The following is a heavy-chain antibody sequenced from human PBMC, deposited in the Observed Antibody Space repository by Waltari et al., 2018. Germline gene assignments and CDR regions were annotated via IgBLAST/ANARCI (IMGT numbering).Heavy chain of an antibody. J-gene: IGHJ4*02. D-gene: IGHD3-22*01. Sequence: QVQLVQSGAEVKKPGSSVKVSCKASGGTFSSYAISWVRQAPGQGLEWMGGIIPIFGTANYAQKFQGRVTITADESTSTAYMELSSLRSEDTAVYYCARDRGTFRSYYYDSSGYYPPSFDYWGQGTLVTVSS. CDR1: GGTFSSYA. CDR3: ARDRGTFRSYYYDSSGYYPPSFDY. V-gene: IGHV1-69*01. CDR2: IIPIFGTA.